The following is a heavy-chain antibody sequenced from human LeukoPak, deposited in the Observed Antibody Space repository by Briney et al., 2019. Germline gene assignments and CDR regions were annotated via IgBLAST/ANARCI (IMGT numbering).Heavy chain of an antibody. Sequence: PGGSLRLSCAPSGFTFSSYGMHWVRQAPGNGLEGVAFIRYDGSNKYYADSVKGRFTISRDNYKNTLYLQMNSLRAEDTAVYYCAKVAVVVVVAATHRPFQHWGQGTLVTVSS. V-gene: IGHV3-30*02. CDR1: GFTFSSYG. D-gene: IGHD2-15*01. CDR2: IRYDGSNK. J-gene: IGHJ1*01. CDR3: AKVAVVVVVAATHRPFQH.